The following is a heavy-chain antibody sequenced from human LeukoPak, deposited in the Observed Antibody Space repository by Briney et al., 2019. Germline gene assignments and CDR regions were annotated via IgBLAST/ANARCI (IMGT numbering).Heavy chain of an antibody. CDR2: IYYSGRT. D-gene: IGHD3-22*01. CDR3: ARQLQYYYDSSGYYYYFDY. Sequence: SETLSLTCTVSGGSISSSSYYWGWLRQPPGEGLGWIGSIYYSGRTYYNPSLKSRVTISVDTSKYQFSLKLSSGTAADTAVYYCARQLQYYYDSSGYYYYFDYWGQGTLVTVSS. CDR1: GGSISSSSYY. V-gene: IGHV4-39*01. J-gene: IGHJ4*02.